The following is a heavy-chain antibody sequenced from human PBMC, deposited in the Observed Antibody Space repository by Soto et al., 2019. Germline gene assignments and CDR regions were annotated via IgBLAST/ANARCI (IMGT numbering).Heavy chain of an antibody. J-gene: IGHJ4*02. D-gene: IGHD5-12*01. CDR3: ARELGATIALNNFDY. Sequence: PSETLSLTCAVYGGSFSGYYWSWIRQPPGKGLEWIGEINHSGSTNYNPSLKSRVTISVDTSKNQFSLKLSSVTAADTAVYYCARELGATIALNNFDYWGQGTLVTVSS. CDR2: INHSGST. V-gene: IGHV4-34*01. CDR1: GGSFSGYY.